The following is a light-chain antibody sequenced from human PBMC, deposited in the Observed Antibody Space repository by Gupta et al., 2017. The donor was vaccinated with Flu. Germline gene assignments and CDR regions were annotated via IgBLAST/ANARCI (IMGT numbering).Light chain of an antibody. J-gene: IGLJ2*01. CDR2: DDS. CDR1: NIGTKS. V-gene: IGLV3-21*02. CDR3: QVWDGSTTHPVI. Sequence: SYVLTQPPSVSVAPGQTARVTCGGNNIGTKSVHWYQQKPGQAPVLIVYDDSDRPSGIPERFSGSNFGNTATLTISRVEAGDEADYYCQVWDGSTTHPVILGGGTKLTVL.